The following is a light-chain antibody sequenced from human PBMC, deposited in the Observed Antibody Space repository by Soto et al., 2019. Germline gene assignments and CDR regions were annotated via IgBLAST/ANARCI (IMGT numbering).Light chain of an antibody. V-gene: IGKV3-11*01. CDR3: QQRSNWPPLYT. Sequence: EIVLTQSPATLSLSPGERATLSCRASQSVTTYLAWYQQKPGQAPRLLIYDASNRGTGIPARFSGSGSGTDVTLTISSLEPEDFAVYYCQQRSNWPPLYTFGQGTKLEIK. CDR1: QSVTTY. CDR2: DAS. J-gene: IGKJ2*01.